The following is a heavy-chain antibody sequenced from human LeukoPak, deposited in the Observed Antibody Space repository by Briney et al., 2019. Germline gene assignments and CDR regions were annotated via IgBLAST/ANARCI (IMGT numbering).Heavy chain of an antibody. CDR2: IYYTGSS. Sequence: PSETLSLTCTVSGGSLTSTNYYWGWIRQPPGKGLEWIGSIYYTGSSYYNPSLRSRVTISVDTSKSQFSLKLTSVTAADSAVYYCARHSLCSSSRYLKCAFDIWGLGTMVTVSS. V-gene: IGHV4-39*01. CDR1: GGSLTSTNYY. CDR3: ARHSLCSSSRYLKCAFDI. D-gene: IGHD6-13*01. J-gene: IGHJ3*02.